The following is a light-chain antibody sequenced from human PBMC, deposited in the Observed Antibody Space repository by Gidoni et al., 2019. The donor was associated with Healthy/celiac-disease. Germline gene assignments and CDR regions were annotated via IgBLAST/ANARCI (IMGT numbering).Light chain of an antibody. J-gene: IGKJ4*01. Sequence: DIQITQSQSSMSEPVGDRVTITCRARQSISSYLNWYQQKPGKATMLLIYADSSFQSGVSSRFSGSGSVTDFTLTISSLQPEDFATYYCQQSYSTPPVTCXGXTKVEIK. CDR2: ADS. V-gene: IGKV1-39*01. CDR3: QQSYSTPPVT. CDR1: QSISSY.